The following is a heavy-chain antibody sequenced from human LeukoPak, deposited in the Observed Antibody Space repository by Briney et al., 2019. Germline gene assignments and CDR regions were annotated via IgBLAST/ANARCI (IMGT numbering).Heavy chain of an antibody. CDR2: INHSGST. CDR3: ARGDCSGGSCYGHTWFDP. V-gene: IGHV4-34*01. J-gene: IGHJ5*02. Sequence: SETLSLTCGVYGGSFSGYYWTWIRQPPGKGLEWIGEINHSGSTNYNPSLKSRVTISVDASKNQFSLRLSFVTAADTAVYYCARGDCSGGSCYGHTWFDPWGQGTLVTASS. D-gene: IGHD2-15*01. CDR1: GGSFSGYY.